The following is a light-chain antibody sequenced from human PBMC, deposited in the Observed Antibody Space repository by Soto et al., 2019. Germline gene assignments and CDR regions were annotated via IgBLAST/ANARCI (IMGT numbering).Light chain of an antibody. CDR3: QQYGSSPWT. Sequence: EILLTQSPGTLSLCPGERATLSCRASQSISSSYLAWYQQKPGHAPRLLISGASSRATGIPDRFSGSGSGTDFTLTISRLEPEDLAVYFCQQYGSSPWTFGRGTKVEIK. J-gene: IGKJ1*01. V-gene: IGKV3-20*01. CDR2: GAS. CDR1: QSISSSY.